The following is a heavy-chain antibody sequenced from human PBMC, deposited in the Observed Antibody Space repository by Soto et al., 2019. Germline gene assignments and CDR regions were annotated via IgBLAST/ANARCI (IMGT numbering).Heavy chain of an antibody. V-gene: IGHV6-1*01. D-gene: IGHD3-10*01. Sequence: SQTLSLTCAISGDSVSSNSAAWNWIRQSPSRGLEWLGRTYYRSKWYNDYAVSVKSRITINPDASKNQFSLQLNSVTPEDTAVYYCARGPIWFGELFEFDYWGQGTLVTVSS. J-gene: IGHJ4*02. CDR2: TYYRSKWYN. CDR3: ARGPIWFGELFEFDY. CDR1: GDSVSSNSAA.